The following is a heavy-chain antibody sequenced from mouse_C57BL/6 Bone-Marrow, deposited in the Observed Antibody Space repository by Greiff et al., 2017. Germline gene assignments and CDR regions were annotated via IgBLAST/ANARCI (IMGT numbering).Heavy chain of an antibody. V-gene: IGHV1-82*01. CDR2: IYPGDGDT. Sequence: VQLQQSGPELVKPGASVKISCKASGYAFSSSWMNWVKQRPGKGLEWIGRIYPGDGDTNYNGKFKGKATLTADKSSSTAYMQLSSLTSEYSAVYFCARWGVTTGNWFAYWGQGTLVTVSA. CDR1: GYAFSSSW. CDR3: ARWGVTTGNWFAY. D-gene: IGHD2-2*01. J-gene: IGHJ3*01.